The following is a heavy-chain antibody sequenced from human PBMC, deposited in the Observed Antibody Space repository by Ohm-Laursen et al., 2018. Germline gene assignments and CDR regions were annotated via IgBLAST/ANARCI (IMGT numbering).Heavy chain of an antibody. Sequence: SSVKVSCKASGYTFTSYGISWVRQAPGQGLEWMGWISAYNGNTNYAQKFQGRVTITADESTSTAYMELSSLRSEDTAVYYCARLLPQAQFSLDYWGQGTLVTVSS. CDR2: ISAYNGNT. CDR3: ARLLPQAQFSLDY. CDR1: GYTFTSYG. D-gene: IGHD2/OR15-2a*01. J-gene: IGHJ4*02. V-gene: IGHV1-18*01.